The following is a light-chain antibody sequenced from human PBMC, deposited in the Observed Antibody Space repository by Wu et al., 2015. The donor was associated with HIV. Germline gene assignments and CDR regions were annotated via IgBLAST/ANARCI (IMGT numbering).Light chain of an antibody. CDR2: GAS. Sequence: EIVLTQSPGTLSLSPGERVTLSCRASQSVSSSYLAWYQQKPGQAPRLLIYGASSRATGIPDRFSGSGSGTDFTLTISRVEPEDFAVYYCQQYGSSPYSFGRGPSWRSN. CDR3: QQYGSSPYS. CDR1: QSVSSSY. V-gene: IGKV3-20*01. J-gene: IGKJ2*03.